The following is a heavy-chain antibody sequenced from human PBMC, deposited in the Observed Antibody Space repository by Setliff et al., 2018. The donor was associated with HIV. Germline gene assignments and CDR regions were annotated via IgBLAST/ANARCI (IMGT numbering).Heavy chain of an antibody. Sequence: QTGGSLRLSCSASGFNFGEYALSWVRQAPGKGLEWVAFIRTKAYSGTTEYAASVKDRFTISRDDSKSIAYLQMNSLKTEDTAVYYCAKPRNERDFDYWGQGTLVTVSS. CDR1: GFNFGEYA. CDR3: AKPRNERDFDY. V-gene: IGHV3-49*04. CDR2: IRTKAYSGTT. J-gene: IGHJ4*02.